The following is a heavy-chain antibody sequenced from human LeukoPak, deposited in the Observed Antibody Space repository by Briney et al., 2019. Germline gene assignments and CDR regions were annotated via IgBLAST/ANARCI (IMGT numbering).Heavy chain of an antibody. CDR1: GFTVTYNS. D-gene: IGHD6-13*01. CDR3: ARAQSAAGIYYYYMDV. Sequence: GGSLRLSCAASGFTVTYNSMSWVRQTPGKWLEWVSLIYSGGNTYYSDSVKGRFTISRDSSKNTLFLQMNSLRTEDTAVYYCARAQSAAGIYYYYMDVWGKGTTVTISS. J-gene: IGHJ6*03. V-gene: IGHV3-66*01. CDR2: IYSGGNT.